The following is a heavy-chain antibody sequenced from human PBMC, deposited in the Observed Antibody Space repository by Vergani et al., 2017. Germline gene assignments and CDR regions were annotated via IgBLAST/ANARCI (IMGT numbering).Heavy chain of an antibody. CDR2: ISYDGSNK. CDR3: AKSRIGVCSGGSCYLSDY. V-gene: IGHV3-30-3*02. J-gene: IGHJ4*02. Sequence: QVQLVESGGGVVQPGRSLRLSCAASGFTFSSYAMHWVRQAPGKGLEWVAVISYDGSNKYYADSVKGRFTISRDNSKNTLYLQMNSLRSEDTAVYYCAKSRIGVCSGGSCYLSDYWGQGTLVTVSS. D-gene: IGHD2-15*01. CDR1: GFTFSSYA.